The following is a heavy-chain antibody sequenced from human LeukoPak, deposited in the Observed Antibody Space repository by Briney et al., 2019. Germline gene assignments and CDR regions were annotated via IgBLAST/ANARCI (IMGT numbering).Heavy chain of an antibody. V-gene: IGHV3-21*01. CDR3: ARRREIQLWLEVDY. J-gene: IGHJ4*02. CDR2: ISSSSSYI. Sequence: PGGSLRLSCAASGFTFSSYSMNWVRQAPGKGLEWVSSISSSSSYIYYADSVKGRFTISRDNAKNSLYLQMNSLRAEDTAVYYCARRREIQLWLEVDYWGQGTLVTVSS. D-gene: IGHD5-18*01. CDR1: GFTFSSYS.